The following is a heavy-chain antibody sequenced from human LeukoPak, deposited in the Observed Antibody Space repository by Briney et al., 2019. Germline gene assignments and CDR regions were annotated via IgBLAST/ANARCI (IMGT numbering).Heavy chain of an antibody. V-gene: IGHV3-23*01. D-gene: IGHD3-3*01. CDR3: AKNPNDFWSGYRDNWFDP. Sequence: PGGSLRLSCAASGFTFSSYAMSWVRQAPGKGLEWVSAISGSGGSTYYADSVKGQFTISRDNSKNTLYLQMNSLRAEDTAVYYCAKNPNDFWSGYRDNWFDPWGQGTLVTVSS. CDR1: GFTFSSYA. CDR2: ISGSGGST. J-gene: IGHJ5*02.